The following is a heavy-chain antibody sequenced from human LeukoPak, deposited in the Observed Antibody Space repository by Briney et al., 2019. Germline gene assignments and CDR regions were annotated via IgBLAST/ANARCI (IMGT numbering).Heavy chain of an antibody. CDR1: GFIFNSHS. Sequence: PGGSLRLSCAASGFIFNSHSMNWVRQAPGKGLEWVSSISSTSSYIYYADSVKSRFTISRDNAKNSLYLQMNSLRAEDTAVYYCARSSGWYHRGPDYYYYYMDVWGKGTTVTVS. CDR3: ARSSGWYHRGPDYYYYYMDV. D-gene: IGHD6-19*01. J-gene: IGHJ6*03. V-gene: IGHV3-21*01. CDR2: ISSTSSYI.